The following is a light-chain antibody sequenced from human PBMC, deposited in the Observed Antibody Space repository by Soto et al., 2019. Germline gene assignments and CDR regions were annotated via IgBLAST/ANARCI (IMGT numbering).Light chain of an antibody. CDR3: QQDSSFPIN. CDR1: QSVTTR. Sequence: IVLTQSPGTLSLSPWERVTLSFRSSQSVTTRLALYQHKPGQAPTLLMSGASNRASGVPVRFSGSGSGTDFTLTISSLEPEDVATYYCQQDSSFPINFGQGTRLEIK. J-gene: IGKJ5*01. CDR2: GAS. V-gene: IGKV3-20*01.